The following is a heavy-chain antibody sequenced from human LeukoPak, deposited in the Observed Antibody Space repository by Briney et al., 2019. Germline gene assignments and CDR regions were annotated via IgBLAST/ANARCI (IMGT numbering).Heavy chain of an antibody. V-gene: IGHV1-69*13. D-gene: IGHD2-15*01. J-gene: IGHJ4*02. CDR1: GGTFSSYA. CDR2: IIPIFGTA. Sequence: GASVKVSCKASGGTFSSYAISWVRQAPGQGLEWMGGIIPIFGTANYAQKFQGRVTITADESTSTAYMELSSLRSEDTAVYYCATDGYCNGDSCRDYWGQGTLVTVSS. CDR3: ATDGYCNGDSCRDY.